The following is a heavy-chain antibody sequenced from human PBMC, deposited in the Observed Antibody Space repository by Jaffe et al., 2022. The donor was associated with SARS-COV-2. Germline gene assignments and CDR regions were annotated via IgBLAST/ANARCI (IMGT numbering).Heavy chain of an antibody. CDR3: ASGWVTTGG. CDR2: ISSSSSTI. V-gene: IGHV3-48*01. Sequence: EVQLVESGGGLVQPGGSLRLSCAASGFTLSSDSMNWVRQAPGKGLEWISYISSSSSTIYYADSVKGRFTISRDNARNSLYLQMNSLRVEDTAVYYCASGWVTTGGWGQGTLVTVSS. D-gene: IGHD4-17*01. J-gene: IGHJ4*02. CDR1: GFTLSSDS.